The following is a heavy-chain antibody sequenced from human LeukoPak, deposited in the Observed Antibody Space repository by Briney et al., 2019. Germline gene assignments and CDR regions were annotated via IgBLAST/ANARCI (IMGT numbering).Heavy chain of an antibody. Sequence: GGSLRLSCAASGFTFSSYSMNWVRQAPGKGLEWVSSISTSSSYIYYADSVKGRFTISRDNARNSLYLQMSSLRAEDTAVYYCARGASVVAGNDNAFDIWGQGTMVTVSS. D-gene: IGHD6-19*01. CDR2: ISTSSSYI. CDR1: GFTFSSYS. CDR3: ARGASVVAGNDNAFDI. J-gene: IGHJ3*02. V-gene: IGHV3-21*01.